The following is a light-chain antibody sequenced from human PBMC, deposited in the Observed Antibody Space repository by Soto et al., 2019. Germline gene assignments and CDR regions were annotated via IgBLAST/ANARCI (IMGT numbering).Light chain of an antibody. J-gene: IGKJ1*01. Sequence: EIVMTQSPLSLTVTPGEPASISCRSSLILLKANGYTYFHWFLQKPGQSPQLLIYLGYNRAPGVPDRFSGTGSGTDFTLKISRVEAEDVGVYYCMQTLESRTFGQGTKVDIK. CDR2: LGY. V-gene: IGKV2-28*01. CDR3: MQTLESRT. CDR1: LILLKANGYTY.